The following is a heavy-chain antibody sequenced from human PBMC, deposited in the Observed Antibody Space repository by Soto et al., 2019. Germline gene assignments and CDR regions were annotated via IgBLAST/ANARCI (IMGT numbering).Heavy chain of an antibody. CDR3: AKELVGATHAFDI. V-gene: IGHV3-9*01. J-gene: IGHJ3*02. D-gene: IGHD1-26*01. CDR2: ISWNSGSI. Sequence: GGSLRLSCAASGFTFDDYSMHWVRQAPGKGLEWVSGISWNSGSIGYADSVKGRFTISRDNAKNSLYLQMNSLRAEDTALYYCAKELVGATHAFDIWGQGTMVTVSS. CDR1: GFTFDDYS.